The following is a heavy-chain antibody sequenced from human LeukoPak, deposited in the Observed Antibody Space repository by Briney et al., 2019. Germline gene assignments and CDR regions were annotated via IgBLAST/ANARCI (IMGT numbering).Heavy chain of an antibody. D-gene: IGHD6-13*01. CDR3: AKAPPSSYYYYYGMDV. Sequence: PGGSLRLSCAASGFTFSSYAMSWVRQAPGKGLEWVSAISGGGGSTYYADSVKGRFTISRDISKNTLYLQMNSLRAEDTAVYYCAKAPPSSYYYYYGMDVWGQGTTVTVSS. CDR2: ISGGGGST. J-gene: IGHJ6*02. CDR1: GFTFSSYA. V-gene: IGHV3-23*01.